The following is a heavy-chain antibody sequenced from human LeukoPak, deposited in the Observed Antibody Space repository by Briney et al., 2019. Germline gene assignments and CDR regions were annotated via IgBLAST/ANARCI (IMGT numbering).Heavy chain of an antibody. V-gene: IGHV3-15*01. CDR3: STDAPGYINYRVFDY. CDR2: IKSKTDGGTT. J-gene: IGHJ4*02. CDR1: GFTFSNAW. Sequence: GGSLRLSCAASGFTFSNAWMSWVRQAPGKGLEWVGRIKSKTDGGTTEYGVFVKGRFTISRDDSTNTVHLQMNSLKTEDTAMYYCSTDAPGYINYRVFDYWGQGTLVTVSS. D-gene: IGHD3-9*01.